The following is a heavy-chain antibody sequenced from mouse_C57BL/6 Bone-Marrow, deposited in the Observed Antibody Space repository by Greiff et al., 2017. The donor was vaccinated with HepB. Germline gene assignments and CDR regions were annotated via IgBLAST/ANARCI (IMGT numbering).Heavy chain of an antibody. V-gene: IGHV1-52*01. Sequence: VQLQQPGAELVRPGSSVKLSCKASGYTFTSYWMHWVKQRPIQGLEWIGNIDPSDSETHYNQKFKDKATLTVDKSSSTAYMQLSSLTSEDSAVYYCARRLPYYYGSSYWYFDVWGTGTTVTVSS. J-gene: IGHJ1*03. CDR3: ARRLPYYYGSSYWYFDV. D-gene: IGHD1-1*01. CDR2: IDPSDSET. CDR1: GYTFTSYW.